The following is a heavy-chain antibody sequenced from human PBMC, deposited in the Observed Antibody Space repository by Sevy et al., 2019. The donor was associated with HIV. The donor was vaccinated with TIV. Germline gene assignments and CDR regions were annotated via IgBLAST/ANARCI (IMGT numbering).Heavy chain of an antibody. CDR2: INSDGSST. CDR1: GFTFSSYW. Sequence: GGSLRLSCAASGFTFSSYWMHWVRQAPGKGLVWVSRINSDGSSTSYADSVKGRFTISRDNAKNTLYLQMNSLRAEDTAVYYCARALGDYDFWSGFDYYYDMDVWGQGTTVTVSS. D-gene: IGHD3-3*01. V-gene: IGHV3-74*01. CDR3: ARALGDYDFWSGFDYYYDMDV. J-gene: IGHJ6*02.